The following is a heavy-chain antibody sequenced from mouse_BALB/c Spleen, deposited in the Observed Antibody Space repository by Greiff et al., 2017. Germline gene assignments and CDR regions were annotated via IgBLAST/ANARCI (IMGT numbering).Heavy chain of an antibody. CDR3: ARSGDYDVSYYAMDY. CDR1: GFTFSSFG. D-gene: IGHD2-4*01. Sequence: EVQVVESGGGLVQPGGSRKLSCAASGFTFSSFGMHWVRQAPEKGLEWVAYISSGSSTIYYADTVKGRFTISRDNPKNTLFLQMTSLRSEDTAMYYCARSGDYDVSYYAMDYWGQGTSVTVSS. J-gene: IGHJ4*01. CDR2: ISSGSSTI. V-gene: IGHV5-17*02.